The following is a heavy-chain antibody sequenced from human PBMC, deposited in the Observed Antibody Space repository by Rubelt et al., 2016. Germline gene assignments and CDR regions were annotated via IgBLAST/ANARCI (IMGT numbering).Heavy chain of an antibody. J-gene: IGHJ4*02. V-gene: IGHV3-30*04. Sequence: GKGLEWVAVISYDGSNKYYADSVKGRFTISRDNSKNTLYLQMNSLRAEDTAVYYCARAGAARSFDYWGQGTLVTVSS. CDR3: ARAGAARSFDY. D-gene: IGHD6-6*01. CDR2: ISYDGSNK.